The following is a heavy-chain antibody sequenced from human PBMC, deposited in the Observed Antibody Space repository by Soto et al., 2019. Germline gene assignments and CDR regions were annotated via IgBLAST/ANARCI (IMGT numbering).Heavy chain of an antibody. CDR3: ARADLICSSTICYDY. J-gene: IGHJ4*02. D-gene: IGHD2-2*01. CDR1: GFTFSSYS. CDR2: ISSSSSYI. Sequence: GGSLRLSCAASGFTFSSYSMNWVRQAPGKGLEWVSSISSSSSYIYYADSVKGRFTISRDNAKNSLYLQMNSLRAEDTAVYYCARADLICSSTICYDYWGQGTLVTVSS. V-gene: IGHV3-21*01.